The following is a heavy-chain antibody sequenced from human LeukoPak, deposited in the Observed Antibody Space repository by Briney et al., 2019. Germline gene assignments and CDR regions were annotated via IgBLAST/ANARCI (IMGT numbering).Heavy chain of an antibody. CDR1: GFTFTSYD. CDR2: MNPNNGNT. CDR3: ARDKGAARPDHLVY. Sequence: ASVKVSCKASGFTFTSYDINWVRQASGQGLEWMGWMNPNNGNTGYAQKFQGRVTMTRDTSTSTVYMELSSLRSEDMAVYYCARDKGAARPDHLVYWGQGTLVTVSS. J-gene: IGHJ4*02. V-gene: IGHV1-8*01. D-gene: IGHD6-6*01.